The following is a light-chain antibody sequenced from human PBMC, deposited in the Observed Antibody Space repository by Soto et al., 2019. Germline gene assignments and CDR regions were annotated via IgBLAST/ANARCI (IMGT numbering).Light chain of an antibody. Sequence: QSVLTQSRSVSGSPGQSVTISCTGTSGDVGSYNFVSWHQQHPGKAPKLMIYDVAKRPSGVPDRFSGSKSGDTASLTISGLQTEDEAHYFCTSYRGNALYVFGAGTKVTV. J-gene: IGLJ1*01. V-gene: IGLV2-11*01. CDR1: SGDVGSYNF. CDR2: DVA. CDR3: TSYRGNALYV.